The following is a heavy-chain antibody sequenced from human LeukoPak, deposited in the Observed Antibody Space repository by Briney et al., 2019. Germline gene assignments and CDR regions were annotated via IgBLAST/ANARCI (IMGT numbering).Heavy chain of an antibody. CDR3: ARDEAAASYFGY. V-gene: IGHV4-39*07. Sequence: PSETLSLTCTVSGGSISSSSYYWGWIRQPPGKGLEWIGSIYYSGSTYYNPSLKSRVTISVDTSKNQFSLKLSSVTAADTAVYYCARDEAAASYFGYWGQGTQVTVSS. CDR1: GGSISSSSYY. J-gene: IGHJ4*02. D-gene: IGHD6-13*01. CDR2: IYYSGST.